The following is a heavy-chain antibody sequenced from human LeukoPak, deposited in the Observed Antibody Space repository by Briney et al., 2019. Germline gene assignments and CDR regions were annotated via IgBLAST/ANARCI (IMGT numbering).Heavy chain of an antibody. CDR2: IYTSGST. J-gene: IGHJ2*01. D-gene: IGHD2-2*01. CDR3: ARVRQYCSSTSCFFPEGWYFDL. V-gene: IGHV4-4*07. CDR1: GGSISSYY. Sequence: SETLSLTCTVSGGSISSYYWSCIRQPAGKGLEWIGRIYTSGSTNYNPSLKSRVTISVDTSKNQVSLKLNSVTAADTAVYYCARVRQYCSSTSCFFPEGWYFDLWGRGTLVTVSS.